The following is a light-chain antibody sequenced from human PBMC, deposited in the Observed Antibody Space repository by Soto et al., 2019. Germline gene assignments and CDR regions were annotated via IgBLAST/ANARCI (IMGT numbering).Light chain of an antibody. CDR1: QSVQSY. CDR2: DSS. CDR3: QHRSSWPVT. J-gene: IGKJ5*01. Sequence: EVVLTQSPVTLSLSPGERATLSCRASQSVQSYLAWYQQKPGQAPRLLIYDSSNRATGVPARFSGSGSGTVFTLTISTLEPEDFAVYYCQHRSSWPVTFGQGTRLEIK. V-gene: IGKV3-11*01.